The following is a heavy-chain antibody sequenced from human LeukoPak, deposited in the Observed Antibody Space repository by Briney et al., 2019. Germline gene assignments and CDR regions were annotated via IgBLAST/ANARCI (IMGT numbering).Heavy chain of an antibody. CDR2: MNPNSGNT. D-gene: IGHD6-6*01. V-gene: IGHV1-8*01. CDR1: GYTFTSYD. CDR3: ARGPGAARRAYYYYYYMDV. Sequence: ASVRVSCKASGYTFTSYDINWVRQATGQGLEWMGWMNPNSGNTGYAQQFQGRVTMTRNTSISTAYMELSSLRSEDTAVYYCARGPGAARRAYYYYYYMDVWGKGTTVTVSS. J-gene: IGHJ6*03.